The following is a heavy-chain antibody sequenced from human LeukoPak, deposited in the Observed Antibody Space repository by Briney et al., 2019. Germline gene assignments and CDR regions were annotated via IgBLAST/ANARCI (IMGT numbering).Heavy chain of an antibody. CDR3: ATAYGRHDWFDP. V-gene: IGHV4-34*01. D-gene: IGHD3-10*01. J-gene: IGHJ5*02. CDR2: INHSGST. Sequence: SGTLSLTCAVYGGSFSGYYWSWIRQPPGKGLEWIGEINHSGSTNYNPSLKSRVTISVDTSKNQFSLKLSSVTAADTAVYYCATAYGRHDWFDPWGQGTLVTVSS. CDR1: GGSFSGYY.